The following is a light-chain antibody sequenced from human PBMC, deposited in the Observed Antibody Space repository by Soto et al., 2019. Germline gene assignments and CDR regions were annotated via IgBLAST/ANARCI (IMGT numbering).Light chain of an antibody. CDR1: NFGSKS. CDR3: RVWDSSTYHPEVV. Sequence: SYELTQPPSVSVAPGQTARITCGGDNFGSKSVHWYQQKPGQAPVLVVFDDSDRPSGIPERFSGSHSGNTATLTISRVEDGDEADYYCRVWDSSTYHPEVVFGGGTKLTVL. CDR2: DDS. V-gene: IGLV3-21*02. J-gene: IGLJ2*01.